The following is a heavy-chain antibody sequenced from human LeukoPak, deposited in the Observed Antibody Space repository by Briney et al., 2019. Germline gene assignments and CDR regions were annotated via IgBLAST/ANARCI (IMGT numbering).Heavy chain of an antibody. CDR1: GYTFTSYD. CDR3: ARVYCSGGSCYSHWYFDL. Sequence: GASVKVSCKASGYTFTSYDINWVRQATGQGLEWMGWMSPNSGNTGYAQKFQGRVTMTRDTSIGTAYLELSSLRSEDTAVYYCARVYCSGGSCYSHWYFDLWGRGTLVTVS. D-gene: IGHD2-15*01. J-gene: IGHJ2*01. CDR2: MSPNSGNT. V-gene: IGHV1-8*01.